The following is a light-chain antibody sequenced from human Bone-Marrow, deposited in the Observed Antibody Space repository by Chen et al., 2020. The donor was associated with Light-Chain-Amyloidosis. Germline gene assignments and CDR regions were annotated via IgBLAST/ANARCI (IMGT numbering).Light chain of an antibody. V-gene: IGLV2-11*01. J-gene: IGLJ1*01. CDR3: CSFAGSYTVFV. CDR1: SSDVGGYNY. CDR2: DVS. Sequence: QSALTQPRSVSGSPGQSVTISCTGSSSDVGGYNYVSWYQQHPGKAPKLMIYDVSKRPSGVPDRFSGSKSDNTASLTISGLQTEDAADYFCCSFAGSYTVFVLGTGTKVTVL.